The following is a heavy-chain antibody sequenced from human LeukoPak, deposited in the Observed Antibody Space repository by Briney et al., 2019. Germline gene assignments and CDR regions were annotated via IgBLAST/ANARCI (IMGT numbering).Heavy chain of an antibody. J-gene: IGHJ3*02. V-gene: IGHV3-53*01. Sequence: GGSLRLSCTVSGFTVSSNSMSWVRQAPGKGLEWVSFIYSGTIHYSDSVKGRFTISRDNSKNTLYLQMNSLRAADTAVYYCATALPFGELLVSGAFDIWGQGTMVTVS. CDR3: ATALPFGELLVSGAFDI. D-gene: IGHD3-10*01. CDR1: GFTVSSNS. CDR2: IYSGTI.